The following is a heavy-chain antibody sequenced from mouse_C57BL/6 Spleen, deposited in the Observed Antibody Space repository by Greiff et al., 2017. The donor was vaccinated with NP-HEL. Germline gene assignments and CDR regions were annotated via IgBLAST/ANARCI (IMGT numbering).Heavy chain of an antibody. Sequence: VQLKESGPGLVKPSQSLSLTCSVTGYSITSGYYWNWIRQFPGNKLEWMGYISYDGSNNYNPSLKNRISITRDPSKNQFFLKLNSVTTEDTATYYCARDSLYYGNHDWYFDVWGTGTTVTVSS. CDR2: ISYDGSN. CDR3: ARDSLYYGNHDWYFDV. J-gene: IGHJ1*03. CDR1: GYSITSGYY. D-gene: IGHD2-1*01. V-gene: IGHV3-6*01.